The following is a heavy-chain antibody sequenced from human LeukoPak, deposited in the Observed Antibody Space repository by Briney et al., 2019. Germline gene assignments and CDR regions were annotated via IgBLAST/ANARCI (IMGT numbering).Heavy chain of an antibody. V-gene: IGHV3-23*01. D-gene: IGHD3-10*01. CDR3: AKDERSFLDY. CDR2: ISGSGGST. Sequence: GGSLRLSCAASGFTFSSYAVSWVRQAPGKGLEWVSAISGSGGSTYYADSVKGRFTTSRDNSKNTLYLQMNSLRAEDTAVYYCAKDERSFLDYWGQGTLVTVSS. J-gene: IGHJ4*02. CDR1: GFTFSSYA.